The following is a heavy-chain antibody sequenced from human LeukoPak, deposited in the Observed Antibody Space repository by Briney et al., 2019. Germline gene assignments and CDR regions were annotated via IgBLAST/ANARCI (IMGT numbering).Heavy chain of an antibody. CDR2: IYTSGST. D-gene: IGHD1-26*01. CDR1: GGSISSGSYY. Sequence: SQTLSLTCTVSGGSISSGSYYWSWIRQPAGKGLEWIGRIYTSGSTNYNPSLKSRVTISVDTSKNQFTLKLSSVTAADTAVYYCARGSGSYYESWGQGTLVTVSS. V-gene: IGHV4-61*02. CDR3: ARGSGSYYES. J-gene: IGHJ4*02.